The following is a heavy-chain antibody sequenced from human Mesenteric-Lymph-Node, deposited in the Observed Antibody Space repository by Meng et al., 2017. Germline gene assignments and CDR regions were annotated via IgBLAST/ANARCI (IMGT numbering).Heavy chain of an antibody. D-gene: IGHD1-26*01. Sequence: GESLKISCAASGFTFSSSWMHWVRQAPGKGLVWVSRINSDGRDTSYADSVKGRFTISRDNSKNTLYLQMNSLRAEDTAVYYCARESIVGATLNYWGQGTLVTVSS. J-gene: IGHJ4*02. CDR2: INSDGRDT. CDR3: ARESIVGATLNY. V-gene: IGHV3-74*01. CDR1: GFTFSSSW.